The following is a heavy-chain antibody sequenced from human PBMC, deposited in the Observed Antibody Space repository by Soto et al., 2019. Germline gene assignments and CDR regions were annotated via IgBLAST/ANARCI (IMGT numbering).Heavy chain of an antibody. Sequence: ETLSLACPVSGDSVSSHYWSWIRQPAGKGLEWLGRLYNDERTNYNPSLKSRVTMSMDTSKNQFSLKLTSVTAADSAVYFCAREPLAHSYFDFWGQGILVTVSS. J-gene: IGHJ4*02. V-gene: IGHV4-4*07. CDR2: LYNDERT. CDR3: AREPLAHSYFDF. CDR1: GDSVSSHY.